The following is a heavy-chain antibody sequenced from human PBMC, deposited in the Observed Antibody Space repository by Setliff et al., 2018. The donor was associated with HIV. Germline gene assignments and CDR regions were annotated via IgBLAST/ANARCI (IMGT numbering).Heavy chain of an antibody. D-gene: IGHD3-3*01. CDR3: ARDGFWSGYIDY. Sequence: SETLSLTCTVSGGSISSYYWSWIRQPAGKGLEWIGRIYTSGGTNYNPPLKSRVTMSVDTSKNQFSLKLSSVTAADTAVYYCARDGFWSGYIDYWGQGTLVTVSS. CDR1: GGSISSYY. CDR2: IYTSGGT. J-gene: IGHJ4*02. V-gene: IGHV4-4*07.